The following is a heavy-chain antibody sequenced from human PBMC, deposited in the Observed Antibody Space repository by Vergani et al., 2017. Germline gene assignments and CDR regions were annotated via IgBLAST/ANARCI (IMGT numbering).Heavy chain of an antibody. V-gene: IGHV3-30*01. J-gene: IGHJ4*02. CDR3: ARETQL. CDR2: ISYDGSNK. Sequence: QVQLVESGGGVVQPGRSLRLSCAASGFTFSSYAMHWVRQAPGKGLEWVAVISYDGSNKYYADSVKGRFTISRDNSKNTRYLQMNSRRAEDTAVYYCARETQLWGQGTLVTVSS. CDR1: GFTFSSYA. D-gene: IGHD5-18*01.